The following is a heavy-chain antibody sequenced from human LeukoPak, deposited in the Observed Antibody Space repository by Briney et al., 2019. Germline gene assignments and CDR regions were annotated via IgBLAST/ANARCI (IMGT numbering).Heavy chain of an antibody. CDR2: ISSSGSTI. CDR3: ASPLLWFGELTDY. J-gene: IGHJ4*02. D-gene: IGHD3-10*01. Sequence: GGTLRLSCAASGFTFSSYEMNWVRQAPGKGLEWVSYISSSGSTIYYADSVKGRLTISRDNAKNSLYLQMNSLRAEDTAVYYCASPLLWFGELTDYWGQGTLVTVSS. CDR1: GFTFSSYE. V-gene: IGHV3-48*03.